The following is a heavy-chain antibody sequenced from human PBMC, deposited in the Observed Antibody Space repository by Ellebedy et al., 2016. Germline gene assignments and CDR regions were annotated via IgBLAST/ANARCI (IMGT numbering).Heavy chain of an antibody. CDR2: ISNDGNDE. D-gene: IGHD3-22*01. V-gene: IGHV3-30*03. J-gene: IGHJ6*02. Sequence: GESLKISXAASGFTFSRFDIHWVRQAQGKGLEWVAAISNDGNDENYGASVKGRFSISRDNSKNRVYLQMSGLRVEDTAVYSCARVRSPDYSTNYDLDVWGQGTTVTVSS. CDR1: GFTFSRFD. CDR3: ARVRSPDYSTNYDLDV.